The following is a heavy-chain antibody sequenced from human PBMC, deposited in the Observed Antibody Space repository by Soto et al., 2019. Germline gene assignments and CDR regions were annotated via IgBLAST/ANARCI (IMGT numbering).Heavy chain of an antibody. Sequence: PGESLKISCKGSGYTFTKYWIGWVRQMPGKGLEWMGIIYPDDSDTRYSPSFRGQVTISVDKSINTVYLQWSTLKASDTAMYYCARDYCSGTPCYEFDYWGQGTQVTVSS. CDR3: ARDYCSGTPCYEFDY. V-gene: IGHV5-51*01. D-gene: IGHD2-2*01. CDR2: IYPDDSDT. J-gene: IGHJ4*02. CDR1: GYTFTKYW.